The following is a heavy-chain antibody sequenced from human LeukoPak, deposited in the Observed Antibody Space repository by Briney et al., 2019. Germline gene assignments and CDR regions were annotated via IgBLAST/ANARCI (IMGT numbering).Heavy chain of an antibody. CDR2: IYYSGST. D-gene: IGHD2-15*01. CDR3: ARLVVVAATLGYYYYYYMDV. Sequence: PSETLSLTCTVSGGSISSYYWSWIRQPPGKGLEWIGYIYYSGSTNYNPSLKSRVTISVDTSKNQFSLKLGSVTAADTAVYYCARLVVVAATLGYYYYYYMDVWGKGTTVTVSS. CDR1: GGSISSYY. J-gene: IGHJ6*03. V-gene: IGHV4-59*01.